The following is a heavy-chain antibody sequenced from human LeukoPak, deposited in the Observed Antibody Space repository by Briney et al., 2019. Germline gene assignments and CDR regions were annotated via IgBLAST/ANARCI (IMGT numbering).Heavy chain of an antibody. CDR1: GFTFSSYA. CDR3: ARVRDSSGYLDY. J-gene: IGHJ4*02. V-gene: IGHV3-64*01. CDR2: ISSNGGST. D-gene: IGHD3-22*01. Sequence: GGSLRLSCGASGFTFSSYAMHWVRQAPGKGLEYVSAISSNGGSTYYANSVKGRFTISRDNSKNTLYLQMGSLRAEDMAVYYCARVRDSSGYLDYWGQGTLVTVSS.